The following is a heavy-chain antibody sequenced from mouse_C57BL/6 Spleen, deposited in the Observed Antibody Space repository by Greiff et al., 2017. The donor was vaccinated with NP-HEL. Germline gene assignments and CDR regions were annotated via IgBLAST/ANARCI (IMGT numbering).Heavy chain of an antibody. D-gene: IGHD5-5*01. J-gene: IGHJ4*01. Sequence: QVQLKESGAELVRPGSSVKLSCKASGYTFTSYWMHWVKQRPIQGLEWIGNIDPSDSETHYNQKFKDKATLTVDKSSSTAYMQLSSLTSEDSAVYYCARRLPYYYAMDYWGQGTSVTVSS. CDR2: IDPSDSET. V-gene: IGHV1-52*01. CDR1: GYTFTSYW. CDR3: ARRLPYYYAMDY.